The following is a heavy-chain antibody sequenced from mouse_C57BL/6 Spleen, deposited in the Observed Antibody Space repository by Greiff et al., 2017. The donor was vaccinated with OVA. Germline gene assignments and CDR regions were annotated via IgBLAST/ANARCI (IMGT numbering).Heavy chain of an antibody. CDR1: GFTFSSYT. V-gene: IGHV5-9*01. J-gene: IGHJ2*01. Sequence: DVKLVESGGGLVKPGGSLKLSCAASGFTFSSYTMSWVRQTPEKRLEWVATISGGGGNTYYPDSVKGRFTISRDNAKNTLYLQMSSLRSEDTALYYCARQGDYDGYYFDYWGQGTTLTVSS. D-gene: IGHD2-4*01. CDR3: ARQGDYDGYYFDY. CDR2: ISGGGGNT.